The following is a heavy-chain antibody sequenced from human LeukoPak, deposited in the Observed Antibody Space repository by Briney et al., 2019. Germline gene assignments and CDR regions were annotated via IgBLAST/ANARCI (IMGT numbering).Heavy chain of an antibody. CDR3: VRGPYGSSISNWFDP. J-gene: IGHJ5*02. D-gene: IGHD3-10*01. CDR1: GGSISSGGYS. CDR2: IYYSGST. Sequence: SETLSLTCAVSGGSISSGGYSWSWIRQPPGKGLEWIGYIYYSGSTNYNPSLKSRVTMSVDTSKNQFSLKLSSVTAADTAVYYCVRGPYGSSISNWFDPWGQGMLVTVSS. V-gene: IGHV4-61*08.